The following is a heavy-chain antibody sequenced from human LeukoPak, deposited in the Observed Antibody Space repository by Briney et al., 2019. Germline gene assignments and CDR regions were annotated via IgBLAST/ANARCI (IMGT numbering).Heavy chain of an antibody. CDR1: EFTFSNYA. J-gene: IGHJ4*02. D-gene: IGHD2-2*02. V-gene: IGHV3-23*01. CDR3: ARVRYCGSTSCSTYFDY. CDR2: ISGSGGTT. Sequence: GGSLRLSCAASEFTFSNYAMTWVRQAPGKGLEWVSSISGSGGTTYYADSVKGRFTVSRDNSKNTLYLQMSSLRAEDTAVYYCARVRYCGSTSCSTYFDYWGQGTLVTVSS.